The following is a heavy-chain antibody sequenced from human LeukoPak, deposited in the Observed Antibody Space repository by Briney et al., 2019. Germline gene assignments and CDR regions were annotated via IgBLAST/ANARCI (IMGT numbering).Heavy chain of an antibody. V-gene: IGHV1-2*04. CDR2: INPNSGGT. D-gene: IGHD3-10*01. Sequence: GASVKVSCKASGYTFTGYYMHWVRQAPGQGLEWMGWINPNSGGTNYAQKFQGWVTMTRDTSISTAYMELSRLRSDDTAVYYCARDRQVLLWFGESTYYYYGMDVWGQETTVTVSS. CDR3: ARDRQVLLWFGESTYYYYGMDV. CDR1: GYTFTGYY. J-gene: IGHJ6*02.